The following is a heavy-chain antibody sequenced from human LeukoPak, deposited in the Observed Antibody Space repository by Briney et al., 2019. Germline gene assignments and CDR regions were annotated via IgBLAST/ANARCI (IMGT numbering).Heavy chain of an antibody. J-gene: IGHJ2*01. Sequence: SETLSLTCTVSGGSISSSSYYWAWIRQPPGKGLEWIGNIYHSGSTYYNPSLKSRVTMSVDTSKNQFSLSLSSVTAADTAVYYCASPLGGLDLWGRGTLVTVSS. CDR2: IYHSGST. CDR1: GGSISSSSYY. V-gene: IGHV4-39*01. CDR3: ASPLGGLDL. D-gene: IGHD2-15*01.